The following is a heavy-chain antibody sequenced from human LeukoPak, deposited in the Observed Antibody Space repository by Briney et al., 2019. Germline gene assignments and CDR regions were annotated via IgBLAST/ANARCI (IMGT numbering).Heavy chain of an antibody. CDR2: ISSNGGST. CDR3: ARGWGNGGNWIDY. CDR1: GFTFSSYA. Sequence: GGSLRLSCAASGFTFSSYAMHWVRQAPGKGLEYVSAISSNGGSTYYANSVKGRFTISRDNSKNTLYLQMGSLRAEDMAVYYCARGWGNGGNWIDYWGQGTLVTVSS. J-gene: IGHJ4*02. V-gene: IGHV3-64*01. D-gene: IGHD4-23*01.